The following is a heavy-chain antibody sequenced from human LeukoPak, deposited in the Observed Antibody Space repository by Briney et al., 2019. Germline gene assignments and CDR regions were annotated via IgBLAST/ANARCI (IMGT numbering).Heavy chain of an antibody. D-gene: IGHD2-2*01. CDR2: IYYSGST. J-gene: IGHJ4*02. V-gene: IGHV4-59*08. CDR1: GGSISSYY. CDR3: ARHPLGYCSSTSCHHSYYFDY. Sequence: SETLSLTCTVSGGSISSYYWSWIRQPPGKGLEWIGYIYYSGSTNYNPSLKSRVTISVDTSKNQFSLKLSSVTAADTAVYYCARHPLGYCSSTSCHHSYYFDYWGQGTLVTVSS.